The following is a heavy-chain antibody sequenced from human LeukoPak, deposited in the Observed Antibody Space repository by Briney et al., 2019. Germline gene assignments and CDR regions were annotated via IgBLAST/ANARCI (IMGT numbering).Heavy chain of an antibody. D-gene: IGHD3-10*01. CDR3: AREFYGSGSYYNVEGIWFDP. Sequence: PGGSLRLSCAASGFTVSSNYMSWVRQAPGKGLEWVSVIYSGGSTYYADSVKGRFTISRDNSKNTLYLQMNSLRAEDTAVYYCAREFYGSGSYYNVEGIWFDPWGQGTLVTVSS. CDR2: IYSGGST. CDR1: GFTVSSNY. J-gene: IGHJ5*02. V-gene: IGHV3-53*01.